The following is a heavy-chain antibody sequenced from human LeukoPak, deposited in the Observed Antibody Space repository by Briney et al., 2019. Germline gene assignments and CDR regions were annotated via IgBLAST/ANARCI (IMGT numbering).Heavy chain of an antibody. D-gene: IGHD6-19*01. CDR1: GGSIDKGGYF. J-gene: IGHJ4*02. CDR2: IFYSGST. V-gene: IGHV4-31*03. Sequence: PSETLSLTCTVSGGSIDKGGYFWSWIRQHPGKGLEWIGYIFYSGSTYYNPSLMSRLTISIDTSKNQFSLRLSSVTAADTAVYYCARHVGIAVAEFDYWGQGTLVTVSS. CDR3: ARHVGIAVAEFDY.